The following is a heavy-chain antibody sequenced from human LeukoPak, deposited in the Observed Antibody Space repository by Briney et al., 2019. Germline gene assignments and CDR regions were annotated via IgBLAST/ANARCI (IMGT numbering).Heavy chain of an antibody. V-gene: IGHV3-23*01. CDR2: IAGSDGFT. Sequence: GGSLRLSCAASGFPFSSYAMNWVRQAPGKGLEWVSVIAGSDGFTQYADSVKGRFTISRDNSKNTVYLQMNRLRVEDTAVYYCARGRPHGNDYWGQGTLVTVSS. J-gene: IGHJ4*02. CDR1: GFPFSSYA. CDR3: ARGRPHGNDY. D-gene: IGHD4-23*01.